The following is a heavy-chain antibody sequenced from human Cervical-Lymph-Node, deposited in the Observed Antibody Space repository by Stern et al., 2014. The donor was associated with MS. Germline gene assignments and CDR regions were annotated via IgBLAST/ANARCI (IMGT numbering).Heavy chain of an antibody. Sequence: VQLVQSGAEVKKPGSSMKVSCKASGGTFSTFDINWVRQAPGQGLELLGVISRLVETTKYVQKFQGSVTMTADASTSTAYMELSSLRSEDTAVYYCARHQGGIAANWGQGTLVTVSS. J-gene: IGHJ4*02. CDR1: GGTFSTFD. V-gene: IGHV1-69*12. CDR3: ARHQGGIAAN. CDR2: ISRLVETT. D-gene: IGHD6-13*01.